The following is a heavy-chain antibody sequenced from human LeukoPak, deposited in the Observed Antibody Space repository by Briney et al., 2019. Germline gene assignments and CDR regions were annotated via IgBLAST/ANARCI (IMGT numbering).Heavy chain of an antibody. CDR1: GGSFSGYY. CDR2: INHSGST. J-gene: IGHJ6*02. CDR3: ARVGDFISNYYGMDV. D-gene: IGHD2-21*01. V-gene: IGHV4-34*01. Sequence: SETLSLTCAVYGGSFSGYYWSWIRQPPGKGLEWIGEINHSGSTNYNPSLKSRVTISVDTSKNQFSLKLSSVTAADTAVYYCARVGDFISNYYGMDVWGQGTTVTVSS.